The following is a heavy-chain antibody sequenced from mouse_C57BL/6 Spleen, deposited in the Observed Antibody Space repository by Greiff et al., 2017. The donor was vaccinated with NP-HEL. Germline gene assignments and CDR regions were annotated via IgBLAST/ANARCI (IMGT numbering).Heavy chain of an antibody. CDR3: ARYGYRNYVGYALDY. J-gene: IGHJ4*01. Sequence: VQLKQPGAELVRPGSSVKLSCKASGYTFTSYWMHWVKQRPIQGLEWIGNIDPSDSATHYNQKFKDKATLTVDKSSSTAYMQLSSLTSEDSAVYYCARYGYRNYVGYALDYWGQGTSVTVSS. D-gene: IGHD2-5*01. CDR2: IDPSDSAT. V-gene: IGHV1-52*01. CDR1: GYTFTSYW.